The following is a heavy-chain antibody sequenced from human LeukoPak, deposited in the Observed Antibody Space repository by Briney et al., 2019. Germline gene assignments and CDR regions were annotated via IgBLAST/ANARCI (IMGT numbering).Heavy chain of an antibody. J-gene: IGHJ3*02. CDR1: GYTFTSYY. CDR2: INPSGGST. CDR3: ARVSANVYSSGWPDAFDI. D-gene: IGHD6-19*01. V-gene: IGHV1-46*01. Sequence: GASVKVSCKASGYTFTSYYMHWVRQAPGQGLEWMGIINPSGGSTSYAQKFQGRVTMTRDTSTSTVYMELSGLRSEDTAVYYCARVSANVYSSGWPDAFDIWGQGTMVTVSS.